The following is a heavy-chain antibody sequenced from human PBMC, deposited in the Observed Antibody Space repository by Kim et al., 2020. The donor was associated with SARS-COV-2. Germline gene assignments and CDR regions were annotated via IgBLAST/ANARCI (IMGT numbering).Heavy chain of an antibody. J-gene: IGHJ4*02. V-gene: IGHV1-69*01. CDR3: ARAIYYDSSGYYDY. Sequence: ARKFQGRVTITADESTSTAYMELSSLRSEDTAVYYCARAIYYDSSGYYDYWGQGTLVTVSS. D-gene: IGHD3-22*01.